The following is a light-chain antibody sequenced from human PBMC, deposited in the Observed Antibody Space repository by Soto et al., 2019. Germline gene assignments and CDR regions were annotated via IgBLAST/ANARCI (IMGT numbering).Light chain of an antibody. V-gene: IGLV1-51*01. Sequence: QSVLTQPPSVSAAPGQKVTISCSGSSSNIGNNYVSWYQQLPGTAPKVLISDNNKRPSGIPDRFSGSKSGTSATLDITGLQTGDEADYYCGTWDSSLSAGVFGGGTKVTVL. CDR3: GTWDSSLSAGV. J-gene: IGLJ2*01. CDR1: SSNIGNNY. CDR2: DNN.